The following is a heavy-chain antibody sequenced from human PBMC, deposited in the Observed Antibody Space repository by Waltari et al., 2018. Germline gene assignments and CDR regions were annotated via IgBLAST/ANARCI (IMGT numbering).Heavy chain of an antibody. Sequence: EVQLLESGGGLVQPGGSLRLSCSASGFTLSSYAMSWVRQAPGKGVEWCSANTTGGSAFYADSVKARFTISRDNSKNTLYLEMNSLRAEDTAVYYCARASRYDSGWTAYYDYWGQGTLVTVSS. CDR1: GFTLSSYA. V-gene: IGHV3-23*01. CDR3: ARASRYDSGWTAYYDY. D-gene: IGHD6-19*01. CDR2: NTTGGSA. J-gene: IGHJ4*02.